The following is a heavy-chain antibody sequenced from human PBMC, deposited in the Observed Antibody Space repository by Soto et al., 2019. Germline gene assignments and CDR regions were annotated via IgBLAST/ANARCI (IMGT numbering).Heavy chain of an antibody. CDR1: GFTFSSYS. Sequence: EVQLVESGGGLVKPGGSLRLSCVVSGFTFSSYSMNWVRQAPGKGLEWVSSISSGSNYTYYADSVKGRFTISRDNAKNSVYLQMNSLRAEETALYYCARDFKESQYYYYCMDVCGKGTTVTGSS. V-gene: IGHV3-21*06. CDR2: ISSGSNYT. J-gene: IGHJ6*03. D-gene: IGHD3-10*01. CDR3: ARDFKESQYYYYCMDV.